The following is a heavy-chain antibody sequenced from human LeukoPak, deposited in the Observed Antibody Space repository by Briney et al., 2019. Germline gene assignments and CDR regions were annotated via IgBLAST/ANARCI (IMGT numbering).Heavy chain of an antibody. CDR2: ISWNSGSI. J-gene: IGHJ4*02. CDR3: AKDANNWGYFDY. V-gene: IGHV3-9*03. Sequence: GRSLRLSCAASGFTFDDYAMHWVRQAPGKGLEWVSGISWNSGSIGYADSVKGRFTISRDNAKNSLYLQMNSLGAEDMALYYCAKDANNWGYFDYWGQGTLVTVSS. CDR1: GFTFDDYA. D-gene: IGHD7-27*01.